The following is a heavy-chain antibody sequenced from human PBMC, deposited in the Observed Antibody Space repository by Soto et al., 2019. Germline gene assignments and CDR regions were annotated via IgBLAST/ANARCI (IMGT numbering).Heavy chain of an antibody. D-gene: IGHD6-13*01. CDR1: GFTFSDYY. Sequence: QVQLVESGGGLVKPGGSLRLSCAVSGFTFSDYYMTWIRQAPGKALEWVSYISSSTRHTNYADSVKGRFTISRDNAKNSLFLQMNSLRAEDTAVYHCARGRGAAADYFDFWGQGTLVTVSS. CDR3: ARGRGAAADYFDF. V-gene: IGHV3-11*05. J-gene: IGHJ4*02. CDR2: ISSSTRHT.